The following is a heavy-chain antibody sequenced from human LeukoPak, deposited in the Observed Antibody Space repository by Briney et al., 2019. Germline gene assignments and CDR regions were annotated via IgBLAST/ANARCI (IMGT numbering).Heavy chain of an antibody. D-gene: IGHD1-26*01. J-gene: IGHJ4*02. CDR3: ARALGSSSDY. CDR1: GFTFSSYA. Sequence: GGSLRLSCAASGFTFSSYAMSWVRQAPGKGLEWVSVISGSGGSTYYGDPVKGRFTISRDNSKNTLYLQMLSLRAEDTAVYYCARALGSSSDYWGQGTLVTGS. V-gene: IGHV3-23*01. CDR2: ISGSGGST.